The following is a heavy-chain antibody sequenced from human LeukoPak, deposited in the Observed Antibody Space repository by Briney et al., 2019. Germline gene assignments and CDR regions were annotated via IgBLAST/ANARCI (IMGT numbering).Heavy chain of an antibody. V-gene: IGHV4-30-4*01. CDR2: IYYSGST. CDR1: GGSISSGDYY. Sequence: PSQTLSLTCTVSGGSISSGDYYWSWIRQPPGKGLEWIGYIYYSGSTYYNPSLKSRITISVDTSKNQFSLKLSSVTAADTAVYYCARGAGGIAVAGTEYNFDYWGQGTLVTVSS. CDR3: ARGAGGIAVAGTEYNFDY. J-gene: IGHJ4*02. D-gene: IGHD6-19*01.